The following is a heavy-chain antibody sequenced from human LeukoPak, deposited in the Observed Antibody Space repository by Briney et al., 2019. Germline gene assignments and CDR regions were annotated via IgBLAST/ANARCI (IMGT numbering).Heavy chain of an antibody. CDR1: GFTFSSYG. Sequence: GGSLRLSCAASGFTFSSYGMHWVRQAPGKGLEWVAVISYDGSNKYYADSVKGRFTISRDNSKNTLYLQMNSLRAEDTAVYYCAKGSDFWSGYSSLYYYYGMDVWGQGTTVTVSS. D-gene: IGHD3-3*01. CDR3: AKGSDFWSGYSSLYYYYGMDV. CDR2: ISYDGSNK. V-gene: IGHV3-30*18. J-gene: IGHJ6*02.